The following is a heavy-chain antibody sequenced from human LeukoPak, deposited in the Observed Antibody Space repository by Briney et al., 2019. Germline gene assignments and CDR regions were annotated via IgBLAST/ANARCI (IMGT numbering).Heavy chain of an antibody. J-gene: IGHJ4*02. V-gene: IGHV3-7*03. CDR3: ARDRDTYYFDY. CDR1: GFTFSSYW. CDR2: IKQDGSEK. Sequence: GGYLRLSCAASGFTFSSYWMSWVRQAPGKGLEWVANIKQDGSEKYYVDSVKGRFTISRDNAKNSLYLQMNSLRAEDTAVYYCARDRDTYYFDYWGQGTLVTVSS.